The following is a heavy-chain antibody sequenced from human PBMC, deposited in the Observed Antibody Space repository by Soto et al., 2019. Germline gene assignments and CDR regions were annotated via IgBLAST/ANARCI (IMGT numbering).Heavy chain of an antibody. V-gene: IGHV3-7*03. CDR2: IKQDGSEK. CDR1: GFTFSSYW. CDR3: ASGVPYYYYGMDV. J-gene: IGHJ6*02. Sequence: EVQLVESGGGLVQPGGSLRLSCAASGFTFSSYWMSWVRQAPGKGLEWVANIKQDGSEKYYVDSVKGRFTISRDNAKNSLYLQMNSLRAEDTAVYYCASGVPYYYYGMDVWGQGTTVTVSS. D-gene: IGHD3-10*01.